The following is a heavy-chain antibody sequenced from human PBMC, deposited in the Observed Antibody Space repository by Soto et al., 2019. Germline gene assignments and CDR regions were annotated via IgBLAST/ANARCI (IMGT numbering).Heavy chain of an antibody. CDR3: AKDRVEYCSAASCCGAFDS. CDR1: GFTFNTYT. V-gene: IGHV3-23*01. Sequence: PGGSLRLSCAASGFTFNTYTMVSWRQAPGQGLEWVSVISGSSASIYYADCVKGRFSSSRDNSKNTVYLQMNSLRPEDTAVYFCAKDRVEYCSAASCCGAFDSWGQGAMVNVAS. CDR2: ISGSSASI. D-gene: IGHD2-2*01. J-gene: IGHJ4*02.